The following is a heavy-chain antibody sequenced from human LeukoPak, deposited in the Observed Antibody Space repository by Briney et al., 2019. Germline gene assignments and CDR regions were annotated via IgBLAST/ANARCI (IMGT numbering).Heavy chain of an antibody. D-gene: IGHD4-17*01. J-gene: IGHJ4*02. CDR1: GFTFSSYW. CDR2: INPDGSYT. CDR3: ARDLYGDRDY. V-gene: IGHV3-74*01. Sequence: GGSLRLSCAASGFTFSSYWVHWVRQPPGQGLVWVSRINPDGSYTSYADSVKGRFTISRDNAENTVDLHMNSLRAEDTAVYYCARDLYGDRDYWGQGTLVTVSS.